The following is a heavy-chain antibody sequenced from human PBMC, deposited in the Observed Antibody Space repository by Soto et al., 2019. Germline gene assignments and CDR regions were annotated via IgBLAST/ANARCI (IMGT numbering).Heavy chain of an antibody. Sequence: QVQLVESGGGVVQPGRSLRLSCAASGFTFSSYGMHWVRQAPGKGLEWVAVISYDGSNKYYADSVKGRFTISRDNSKNTLYLQMNSLRAEDTAVHYCAKDRYDFWSGYYLFDYWGQGTLVTVSS. V-gene: IGHV3-30*18. CDR3: AKDRYDFWSGYYLFDY. CDR1: GFTFSSYG. J-gene: IGHJ4*02. D-gene: IGHD3-3*01. CDR2: ISYDGSNK.